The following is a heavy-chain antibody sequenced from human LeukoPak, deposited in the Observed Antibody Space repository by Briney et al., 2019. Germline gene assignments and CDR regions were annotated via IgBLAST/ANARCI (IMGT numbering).Heavy chain of an antibody. CDR3: ARGKISYSSGWYYYFDY. Sequence: AVKVSCKASRGTFSSYAISWVRPAPGQGLESMGGIIPIFGTANSAQKFQGRVTITADKSTRTAYMELSSLRSEDTAVYYCARGKISYSSGWYYYFDYWGQGTLVTVSS. CDR2: IIPIFGTA. CDR1: RGTFSSYA. D-gene: IGHD6-19*01. J-gene: IGHJ4*02. V-gene: IGHV1-69*06.